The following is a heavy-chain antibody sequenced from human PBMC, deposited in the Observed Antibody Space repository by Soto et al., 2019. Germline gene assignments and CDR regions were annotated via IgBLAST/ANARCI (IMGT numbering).Heavy chain of an antibody. D-gene: IGHD2-15*01. CDR1: GFTFSNAW. V-gene: IGHV3-15*07. CDR2: IKSKTDGGTT. CDR3: TTEEGYCSGGSCYYYFDY. Sequence: GGSLRLSCAASGFTFSNAWMNWVRQAPGKGLEWVGRIKSKTDGGTTDYAAPVKGRFTISRDDSKNTLYLQMNSLKTEDTAVYYCTTEEGYCSGGSCYYYFDYWGQGTLVTVSS. J-gene: IGHJ4*02.